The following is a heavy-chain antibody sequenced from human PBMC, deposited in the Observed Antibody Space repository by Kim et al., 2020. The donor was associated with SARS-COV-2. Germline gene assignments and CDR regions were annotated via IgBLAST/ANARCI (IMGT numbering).Heavy chain of an antibody. CDR2: IWYDGSNK. V-gene: IGHV3-33*01. Sequence: GGSLRLSCAASGFTFSSYGMHWVRQAPGKGLEWVAVIWYDGSNKYYADSVKGRFTISRDNSKNTLYLQMNSLRAEDTAVYYCARAHQFIIMVRGVPSEDYYYGMDVWGQGTTVTVSS. CDR3: ARAHQFIIMVRGVPSEDYYYGMDV. D-gene: IGHD3-10*01. CDR1: GFTFSSYG. J-gene: IGHJ6*02.